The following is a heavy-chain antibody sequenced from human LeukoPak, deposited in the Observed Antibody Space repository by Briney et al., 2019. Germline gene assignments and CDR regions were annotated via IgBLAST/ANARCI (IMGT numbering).Heavy chain of an antibody. D-gene: IGHD3-22*01. J-gene: IGHJ4*02. Sequence: ASVKVSCKASGGTFSSYAISWVRQAPGQGLEWMGGIIPIFGTANYAQKFQGRVTITADASTSTAYMELSSLRPEDTAVYYCARLDNYDSSGSYWGQGTLVTVSA. V-gene: IGHV1-69*13. CDR1: GGTFSSYA. CDR3: ARLDNYDSSGSY. CDR2: IIPIFGTA.